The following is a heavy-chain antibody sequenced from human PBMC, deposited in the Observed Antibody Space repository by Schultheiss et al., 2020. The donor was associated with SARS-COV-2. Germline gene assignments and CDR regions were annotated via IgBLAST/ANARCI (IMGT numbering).Heavy chain of an antibody. Sequence: ASVKVSCKASGYTFTSYGISWVRQAPGQGLEWMGIINPSGGSTSYAQKFQGRVTMTRDTSTSTVYMELSSLRSEDTAVYYCAREDRSYYYYGMDVWGQGTTVTVSS. J-gene: IGHJ6*02. CDR1: GYTFTSYG. CDR2: INPSGGST. D-gene: IGHD2-15*01. V-gene: IGHV1-46*01. CDR3: AREDRSYYYYGMDV.